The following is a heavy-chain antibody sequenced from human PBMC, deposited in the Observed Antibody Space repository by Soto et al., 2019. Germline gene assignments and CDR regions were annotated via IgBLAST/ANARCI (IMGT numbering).Heavy chain of an antibody. D-gene: IGHD6-13*01. Sequence: PGGSLRLSCAASGFTFSSFAMSWVRQAPGKGLEWVSVISGGGGSTYYTDSVKGRFTISRDNPRNTLYLQMTSLRAGDTAVYSCARDIHSSSWYSIDYYYGMDVWGQGTTVTVSS. J-gene: IGHJ6*02. CDR1: GFTFSSFA. V-gene: IGHV3-23*01. CDR3: ARDIHSSSWYSIDYYYGMDV. CDR2: ISGGGGST.